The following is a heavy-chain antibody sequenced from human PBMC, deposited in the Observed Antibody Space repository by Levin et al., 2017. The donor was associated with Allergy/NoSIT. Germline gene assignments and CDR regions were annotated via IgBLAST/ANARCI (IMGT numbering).Heavy chain of an antibody. V-gene: IGHV3-48*01. D-gene: IGHD3-9*01. CDR3: ARGDRNFDWLFYFEN. Sequence: SCAASGFTFSSDRMNWVRQAPGKGLEWVSYISSSSSIIYYADSVKGRFTISRDNAKNSLYLQMNSLRAEDTAVYYCARGDRNFDWLFYFENWGQGTLVTVSS. CDR1: GFTFSSDR. CDR2: ISSSSSII. J-gene: IGHJ4*02.